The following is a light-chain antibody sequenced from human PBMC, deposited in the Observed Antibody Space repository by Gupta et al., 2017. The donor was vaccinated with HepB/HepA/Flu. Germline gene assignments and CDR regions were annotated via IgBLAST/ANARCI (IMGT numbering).Light chain of an antibody. CDR3: AAWDDSLSAWV. CDR2: RNS. CDR1: SPNIGSSY. J-gene: IGLJ3*02. V-gene: IGLV1-47*01. Sequence: QSVLTQPPSASGTPGQRVIISCSGSSPNIGSSYVYWYQQLPGTAPKVLIYRNSQRPSVVPDRFSGSKSGTSGSLAISGLRSEDEAHYYCAAWDDSLSAWVFGGGTKLTVL.